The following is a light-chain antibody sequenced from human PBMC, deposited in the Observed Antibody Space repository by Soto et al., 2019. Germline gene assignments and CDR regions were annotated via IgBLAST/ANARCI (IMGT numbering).Light chain of an antibody. J-gene: IGLJ1*01. CDR2: NNN. CDR1: SSNIGSNT. CDR3: AAWDDSLNGLV. Sequence: QLVLTQPPSASGTPGQRVTISCSGSSSNIGSNTVNWYQQLPGTAPKLLIYNNNQRPSGVPDRFSGSKSVTSASLAISGLQSEDEADYYCAAWDDSLNGLVFGTGTKVTVL. V-gene: IGLV1-44*01.